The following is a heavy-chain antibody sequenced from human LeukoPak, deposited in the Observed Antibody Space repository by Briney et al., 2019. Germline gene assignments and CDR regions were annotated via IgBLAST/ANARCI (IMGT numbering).Heavy chain of an antibody. Sequence: TGGSLRLSCAASGFTLTTYWMSWVRQAPGRGLEWVANVKPDGSEKNYVDSVKGRFTISRDNAENSLNLQMNSLRVEDTAMYYCATVSAAGTGFLDYWGQGTLVTVSS. CDR1: GFTLTTYW. CDR2: VKPDGSEK. CDR3: ATVSAAGTGFLDY. D-gene: IGHD6-13*01. V-gene: IGHV3-7*05. J-gene: IGHJ4*02.